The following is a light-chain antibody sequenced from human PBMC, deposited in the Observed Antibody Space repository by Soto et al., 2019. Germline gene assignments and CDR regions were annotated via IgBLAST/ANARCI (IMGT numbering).Light chain of an antibody. J-gene: IGKJ1*01. Sequence: DIQMTQSPSTLSASVGDRVTITCRASQSISSXLAWYQQKPGKAPKLLIYDASSLESGVPSRFSGSGSGTEFTLTISSLQPDDFATYYCQQYNSYPETFGQGTKVEIK. V-gene: IGKV1-5*01. CDR2: DAS. CDR3: QQYNSYPET. CDR1: QSISSX.